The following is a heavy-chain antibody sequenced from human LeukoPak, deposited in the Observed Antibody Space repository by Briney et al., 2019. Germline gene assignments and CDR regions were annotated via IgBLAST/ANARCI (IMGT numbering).Heavy chain of an antibody. CDR3: ARPQNRYYYGSGSARGAFDI. CDR1: GGSFSGYY. V-gene: IGHV4-34*01. Sequence: SETLSLTCAVYGGSFSGYYWSWIRQPPGKGLEWIGEINHSGSTNYNPSLKSRVTISVDTSKNQFSLKPSSVTAADTAVYYCARPQNRYYYGSGSARGAFDIWGQGTMVTVSS. J-gene: IGHJ3*02. D-gene: IGHD3-10*01. CDR2: INHSGST.